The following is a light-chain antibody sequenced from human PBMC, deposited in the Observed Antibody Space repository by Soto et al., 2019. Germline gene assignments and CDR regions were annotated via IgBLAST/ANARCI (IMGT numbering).Light chain of an antibody. Sequence: VLTQPPSVSGAPGQRITISCTGSSSNIGAGYDVHWYQQLPGTAPKLLIYGNSNRPSGVPDRFSGSKSGTSASLAITGLQAEDEADYYCQSYDSNLSGSYVFGTGTKVTVL. CDR1: SSNIGAGYD. CDR3: QSYDSNLSGSYV. CDR2: GNS. J-gene: IGLJ1*01. V-gene: IGLV1-40*01.